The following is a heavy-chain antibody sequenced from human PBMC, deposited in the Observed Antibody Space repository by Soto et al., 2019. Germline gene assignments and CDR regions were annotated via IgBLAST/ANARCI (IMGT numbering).Heavy chain of an antibody. CDR2: IYYSGST. CDR3: ASGDYRGIAAY. V-gene: IGHV4-31*03. J-gene: IGHJ4*02. D-gene: IGHD2-15*01. Sequence: SETLSLTCTVSGGSISSGGYYWSWIRQHPGKGLEWIGYIYYSGSTHHNPSLKSRVTISVDTSNNQISLKLSSVTASGTAVYYCASGDYRGIAAYWGQGAQVTGSA. CDR1: GGSISSGGYY.